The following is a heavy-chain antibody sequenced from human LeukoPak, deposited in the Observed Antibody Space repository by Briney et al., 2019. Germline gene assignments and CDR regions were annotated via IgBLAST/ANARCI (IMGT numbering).Heavy chain of an antibody. V-gene: IGHV4-39*01. J-gene: IGHJ6*03. D-gene: IGHD3-3*01. Sequence: SETLSLTCTVSGGSISSSSYYWGWIRQPPGKGLEWIGSIYYSGSTYYNPSLKSRVTISVDTSKNQFSLKLSSVTAADTAVYYCARKIRFPRPLPYYYMDVWGKGTTVTVSS. CDR3: ARKIRFPRPLPYYYMDV. CDR2: IYYSGST. CDR1: GGSISSSSYY.